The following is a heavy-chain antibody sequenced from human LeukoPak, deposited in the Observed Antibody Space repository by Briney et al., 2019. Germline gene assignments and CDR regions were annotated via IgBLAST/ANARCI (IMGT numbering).Heavy chain of an antibody. J-gene: IGHJ3*01. CDR1: GFTFNDFA. CDR3: AKNLGPFDV. V-gene: IGHV3-23*03. D-gene: IGHD3-16*01. Sequence: PGGSLRLSCAASGFTFNDFAVTWVRQAPGKGLEWVSSIGDAGTYYADSVKGRFTISIDNSKNMLYLQLNSLRAGDTAMYYCAKNLGPFDVRGQGTMVTVSS. CDR2: IGDAGT.